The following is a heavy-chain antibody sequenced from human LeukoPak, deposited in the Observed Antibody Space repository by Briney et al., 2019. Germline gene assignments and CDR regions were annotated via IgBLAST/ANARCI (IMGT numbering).Heavy chain of an antibody. J-gene: IGHJ4*02. Sequence: PGGSLRLSCAASGFTFSSYLMSWVRQAPGKGLEWVANIKQDGSEKYYVDSVKGRFTMSRDNAKNSLYLQMNSLRAEDTAVYYCARGYYYDSSGYYASNWGQGTLVTVSS. CDR3: ARGYYYDSSGYYASN. V-gene: IGHV3-7*01. CDR1: GFTFSSYL. D-gene: IGHD3-22*01. CDR2: IKQDGSEK.